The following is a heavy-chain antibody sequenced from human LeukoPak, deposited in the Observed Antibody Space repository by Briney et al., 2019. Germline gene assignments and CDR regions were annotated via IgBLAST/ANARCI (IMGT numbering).Heavy chain of an antibody. CDR1: GGTFSSYT. J-gene: IGHJ6*04. CDR2: IIPIFGTA. CDR3: ARADTMVRGVNQPYYYGMDV. D-gene: IGHD3-10*01. Sequence: SSVKVSCKASGGTFSSYTISWVRQAPGQGLEWMGGIIPIFGTANYAQKFQGRVTITADKSTSTAYMELSSLRSEDTAVYYCARADTMVRGVNQPYYYGMDVWGKGTTVTVSS. V-gene: IGHV1-69*06.